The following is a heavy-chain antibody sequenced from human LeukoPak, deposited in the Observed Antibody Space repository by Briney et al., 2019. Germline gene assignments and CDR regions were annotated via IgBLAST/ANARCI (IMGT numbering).Heavy chain of an antibody. CDR3: AKDKSVTNYYYYGMDV. D-gene: IGHD4-17*01. CDR2: IKQDGSEK. Sequence: GGSLRLSCAASGFTFSSYWMSWVRQAPGKGLEWVANIKQDGSEKYYVDSVKGRFTISRDNAKNSLYLQMSSLRAEDTALYYCAKDKSVTNYYYYGMDVWGQGTTVTVSS. V-gene: IGHV3-7*03. CDR1: GFTFSSYW. J-gene: IGHJ6*02.